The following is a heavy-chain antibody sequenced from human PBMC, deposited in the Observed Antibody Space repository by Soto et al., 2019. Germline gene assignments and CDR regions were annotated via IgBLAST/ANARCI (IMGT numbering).Heavy chain of an antibody. Sequence: QVQLVQSGAEVKKPGSSVKVSCKASGGTFSSYAISWVRQAPGQGLEWMGGIIPIFGTANYAQKFQGIVTITADESTSTAYMELSSLRSEDTAVYYCARGPPVVVTAIPGWFDPWGQGTLVTVSS. CDR2: IIPIFGTA. D-gene: IGHD2-21*02. CDR1: GGTFSSYA. V-gene: IGHV1-69*01. J-gene: IGHJ5*02. CDR3: ARGPPVVVTAIPGWFDP.